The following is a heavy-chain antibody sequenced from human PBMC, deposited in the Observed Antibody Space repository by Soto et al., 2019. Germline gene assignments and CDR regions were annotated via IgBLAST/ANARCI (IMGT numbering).Heavy chain of an antibody. Sequence: SVKVSCKASGGTFSSYAISWVRQAPGQGLEWMGGIIPIFGTANYAQKFQGRVTITADESTSTAYMELSSLRSEDTAVYYCARGYYYDSSGYYYGGDLHMGNSFDPWGQGTLVTVSS. J-gene: IGHJ5*02. CDR3: ARGYYYDSSGYYYGGDLHMGNSFDP. CDR2: IIPIFGTA. D-gene: IGHD3-22*01. V-gene: IGHV1-69*13. CDR1: GGTFSSYA.